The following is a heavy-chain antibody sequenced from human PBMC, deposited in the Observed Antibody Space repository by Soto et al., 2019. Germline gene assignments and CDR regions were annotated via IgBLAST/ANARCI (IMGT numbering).Heavy chain of an antibody. V-gene: IGHV4-59*12. CDR1: GGSIGRYY. CDR2: IWYSGSI. J-gene: IGHJ2*01. Sequence: QVQLQESGPGLVKPSETLSLTCSISGGSIGRYYWSWIRQSPGKGLEWIGYIWYSGSINYNPSLRSRVTMSVDASKNQFSLNLTSVTAADTAIYYCARRGGEGVPWYFDPWGRGTLVTVSS. CDR3: ARRGGEGVPWYFDP. D-gene: IGHD3-16*01.